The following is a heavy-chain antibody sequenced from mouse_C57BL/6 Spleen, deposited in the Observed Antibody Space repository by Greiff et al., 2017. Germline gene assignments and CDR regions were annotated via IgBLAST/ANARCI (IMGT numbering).Heavy chain of an antibody. CDR3: ARESTTVVATSWYFDV. CDR2: IYPGSGST. CDR1: GYTFTSYW. J-gene: IGHJ1*03. D-gene: IGHD1-1*01. Sequence: QVQLQQPGAELVKPGASVKMSCKASGYTFTSYWITWVKQRPGQGLEWIGDIYPGSGSTNYNEKFKSKATLTVDTSSSTAYMQLSSLTSEDSAVYYCARESTTVVATSWYFDVWGTGTTVTVSS. V-gene: IGHV1-55*01.